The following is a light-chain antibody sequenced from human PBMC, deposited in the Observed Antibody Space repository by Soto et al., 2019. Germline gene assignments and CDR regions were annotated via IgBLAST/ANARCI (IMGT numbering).Light chain of an antibody. J-gene: IGKJ4*01. V-gene: IGKV1-17*03. CDR3: LQHNSYPLS. CDR2: GAY. Sequence: DIQMTQSPSTMSASVGDRVIITCRASQGISHYLAWFQQRPGKVPKRLIYGAYTLESGVPSRFSGSGSGTEFTLTISSLQPEDFATYYCLQHNSYPLSFGGGTKVEMK. CDR1: QGISHY.